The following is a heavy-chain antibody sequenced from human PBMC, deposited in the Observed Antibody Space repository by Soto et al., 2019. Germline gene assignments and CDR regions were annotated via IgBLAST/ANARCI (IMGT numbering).Heavy chain of an antibody. D-gene: IGHD4-4*01. Sequence: QVQLQESGPGLVKPSQTLSLTCTVSGGSISSGGYYWSWIRQHPGKVLEWIGYIFYSGSTYYNPSHKSRVTISVDTSKNQFSLKLSSVTAADTAVYYCARIPPTTVTTKFYYYYGMDVWGQGTTVTVSS. J-gene: IGHJ6*02. V-gene: IGHV4-31*03. CDR1: GGSISSGGYY. CDR2: IFYSGST. CDR3: ARIPPTTVTTKFYYYYGMDV.